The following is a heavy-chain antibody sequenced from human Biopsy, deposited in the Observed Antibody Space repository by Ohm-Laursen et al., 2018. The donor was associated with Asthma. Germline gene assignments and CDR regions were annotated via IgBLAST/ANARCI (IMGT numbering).Heavy chain of an antibody. CDR3: AKGGTYTTDRYAY. J-gene: IGHJ4*02. CDR2: VSYDGGVA. V-gene: IGHV3-30*18. CDR1: GFVFRSHA. D-gene: IGHD1-26*01. Sequence: SLRLSCAASGFVFRSHAMHWVRQAPGKGLEWVAVVSYDGGVAHYADSVKGRFTISRDNAKSTLYLQMNRLRTDDTAVYYCAKGGTYTTDRYAYWGQGSLVTVSS.